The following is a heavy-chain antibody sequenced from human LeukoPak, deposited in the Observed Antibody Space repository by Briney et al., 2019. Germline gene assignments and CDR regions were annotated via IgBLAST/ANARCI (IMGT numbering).Heavy chain of an antibody. D-gene: IGHD3-10*01. CDR1: GGSISTYY. Sequence: SETLSLTCTVSGGSISTYYWSWIRQPPGKGLEWIGYIYYSGSTNYNPSLKSRLSISVDTSKKQFSLKLSSVTAADTAVYYCARKPTELWFGELASTYYFDYWGQGTLVTVSS. CDR2: IYYSGST. CDR3: ARKPTELWFGELASTYYFDY. J-gene: IGHJ4*02. V-gene: IGHV4-59*12.